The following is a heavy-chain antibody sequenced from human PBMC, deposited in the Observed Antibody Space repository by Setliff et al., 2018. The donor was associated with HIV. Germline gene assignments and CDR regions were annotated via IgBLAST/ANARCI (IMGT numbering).Heavy chain of an antibody. CDR3: ARDHPGIAY. V-gene: IGHV1-3*01. CDR2: IHAGSGGT. Sequence: VASVKVSCKASGYTFTNNVIHWVRQAPGQRLEWMGWIHAGSGGTQYPQKFQGRVTITRDTSASTVYMELSSLRSEDTAMYYCARDHPGIAYWGQGTMVTVSS. J-gene: IGHJ4*02. CDR1: GYTFTNNV.